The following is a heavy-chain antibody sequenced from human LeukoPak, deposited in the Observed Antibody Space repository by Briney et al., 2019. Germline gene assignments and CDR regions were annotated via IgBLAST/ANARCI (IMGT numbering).Heavy chain of an antibody. CDR2: IDPSDSYT. CDR1: GYSFTTYW. V-gene: IGHV5-10-1*01. D-gene: IGHD6-25*01. CDR3: ARQAVDYYYGMDV. Sequence: GESLKISCKGSGYSFTTYWISWVRQMPGKGLEWMGRIDPSDSYTNYSPSFQGDVTMSADRSISTAYLQWSSLKASDTALYYCARQAVDYYYGMDVWGQGTTVTVSS. J-gene: IGHJ6*02.